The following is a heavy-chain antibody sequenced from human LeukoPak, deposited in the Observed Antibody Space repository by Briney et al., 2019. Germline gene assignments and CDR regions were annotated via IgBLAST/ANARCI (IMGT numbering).Heavy chain of an antibody. V-gene: IGHV1-46*01. J-gene: IGHJ4*02. CDR2: INPSGGST. Sequence: GASVKVSCKASGYTFTSYYMHWVRQAPGQGLEWMGIINPSGGSTSYAQKFQGRVTMTGDTSTSTVYMELSSLRSEDTAVYYCARDFLAAIRWELLRSYYFDYWGQGTLVTVSS. CDR3: ARDFLAAIRWELLRSYYFDY. D-gene: IGHD1-26*01. CDR1: GYTFTSYY.